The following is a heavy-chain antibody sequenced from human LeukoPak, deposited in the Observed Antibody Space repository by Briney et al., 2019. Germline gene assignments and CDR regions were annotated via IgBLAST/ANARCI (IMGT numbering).Heavy chain of an antibody. CDR2: IIPILGIA. V-gene: IGHV1-69*04. CDR3: ARDLPPYYFDY. Sequence: SVKVSCKASGGIFSSYAISWVRQAPGQGLEWMGRIIPILGIANHAQKFQGRVTITADKSTSTAYMDLSSLRSEDTAVYYCARDLPPYYFDYWGQGTLVTVSS. CDR1: GGIFSSYA. J-gene: IGHJ4*02.